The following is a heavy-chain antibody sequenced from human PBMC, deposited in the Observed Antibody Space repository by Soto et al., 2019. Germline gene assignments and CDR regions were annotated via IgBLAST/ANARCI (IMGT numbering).Heavy chain of an antibody. D-gene: IGHD6-19*01. J-gene: IGHJ5*02. CDR3: ARTAYISAFLGFWFDP. V-gene: IGHV4-61*01. CDR1: GGSVSSGSFY. Sequence: QVQLQESGPGLVKPSETLSLTYTVSGGSVSSGSFYWSWIRQPPGKGLEWIGYIYYSGSTNYNPSLKSRVNLSVDTSRNQFSLKLTSVTAADTAVYYCARTAYISAFLGFWFDPWGQGTLVTVSS. CDR2: IYYSGST.